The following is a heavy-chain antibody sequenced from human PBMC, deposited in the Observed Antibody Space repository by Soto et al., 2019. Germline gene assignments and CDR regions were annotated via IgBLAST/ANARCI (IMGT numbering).Heavy chain of an antibody. Sequence: EVQLVESGGGLVQPGGSLRLSCVVSGLAVSTYWMSWVRQAPGKGLEWVANINQDGSACYYGDSVKGRFTTCRDNAKNSLYLQMSSLSDDDKAEKYCARPARKCDRHGCANWGQGTLVTVSS. J-gene: IGHJ4*02. CDR2: INQDGSAC. D-gene: IGHD6-6*01. CDR1: GLAVSTYW. CDR3: ARPARKCDRHGCAN. V-gene: IGHV3-7*01.